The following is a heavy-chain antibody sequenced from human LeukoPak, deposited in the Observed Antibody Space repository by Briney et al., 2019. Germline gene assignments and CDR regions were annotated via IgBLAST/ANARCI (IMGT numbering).Heavy chain of an antibody. CDR3: AKAAGMGLGAFDI. J-gene: IGHJ3*02. CDR1: GFTFDDYA. Sequence: PGRSLRLSCAASGFTFDDYAMHWVRQAPGKDLEWVSGISWNSGSIGYADSVKGRFTISRDNAKNSLYLQMNSLRAEDMALYYCAKAAGMGLGAFDIWGQGTMVTVSS. D-gene: IGHD6-13*01. V-gene: IGHV3-9*03. CDR2: ISWNSGSI.